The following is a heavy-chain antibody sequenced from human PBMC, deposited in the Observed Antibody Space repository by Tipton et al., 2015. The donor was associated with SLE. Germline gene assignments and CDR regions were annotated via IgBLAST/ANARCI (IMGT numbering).Heavy chain of an antibody. V-gene: IGHV4-34*01. D-gene: IGHD2-21*01. CDR2: INHSGST. Sequence: LRLSCAVYGGSFSGYYWSWIRQPPGKGLEWIGEINHSGSTYYNPSLKSRVTISVDTSKNQFSLKLSSVTAADTAVYYCARHPAYCGGDCPYYFDYWGQGTLVTVSS. J-gene: IGHJ4*02. CDR1: GGSFSGYY. CDR3: ARHPAYCGGDCPYYFDY.